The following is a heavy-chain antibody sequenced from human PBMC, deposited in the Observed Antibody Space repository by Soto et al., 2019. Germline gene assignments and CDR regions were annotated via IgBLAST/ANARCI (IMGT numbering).Heavy chain of an antibody. Sequence: QVQLQESGPGLVKPSQTLSLTCTVSGGSISSGDYYWSWIRQPPGKGLEWIGYIYYSGSTYYNPSLKSRVTIAVDTSKNHFSLKLSSVTAADTAVYYCARENLEMATLYFDYWGQGTLVTVSS. D-gene: IGHD3-3*01. CDR2: IYYSGST. CDR3: ARENLEMATLYFDY. CDR1: GGSISSGDYY. V-gene: IGHV4-30-4*01. J-gene: IGHJ4*02.